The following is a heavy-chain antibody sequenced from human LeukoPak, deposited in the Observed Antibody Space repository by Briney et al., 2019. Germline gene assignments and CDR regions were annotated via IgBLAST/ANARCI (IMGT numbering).Heavy chain of an antibody. CDR2: IKQDGSEK. CDR3: ARDRTGSGWYNAFDL. Sequence: GGSLRLSCAASGFTFSSYWMSWVRQAPGKGLEWVANIKQDGSEKYYVDSVKGRFTFSRDNANNSLYLQMNSLRAEDTAVYYCARDRTGSGWYNAFDLWGQGTMVTVSS. D-gene: IGHD6-19*01. CDR1: GFTFSSYW. V-gene: IGHV3-7*01. J-gene: IGHJ3*01.